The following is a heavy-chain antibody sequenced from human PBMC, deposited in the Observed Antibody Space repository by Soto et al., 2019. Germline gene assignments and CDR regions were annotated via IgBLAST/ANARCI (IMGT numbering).Heavy chain of an antibody. CDR1: GFTLSSYA. CDR2: ISGSGGST. CDR3: AKDLAYCGGDCYPSGMDV. D-gene: IGHD2-21*02. J-gene: IGHJ6*02. V-gene: IGHV3-23*01. Sequence: LRLSCAASGFTLSSYAMSWVRQAPGKGLEWVSAISGSGGSTYYADSVKGRFTISRDNSKNTLYLQMNSLRAEDTAVYYCAKDLAYCGGDCYPSGMDVWGQGTTVTVSS.